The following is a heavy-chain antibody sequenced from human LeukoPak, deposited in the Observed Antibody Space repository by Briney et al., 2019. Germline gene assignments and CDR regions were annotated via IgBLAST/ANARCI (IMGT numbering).Heavy chain of an antibody. CDR1: GFTFSSYA. D-gene: IGHD3-10*01. CDR2: ISGSGGST. V-gene: IGHV3-23*01. Sequence: GGSLRLSCAASGFTFSSYAMSWVRQAPGKGLEWVSAISGSGGSTYYADSVKGRFIISRDNSKNTLYLQMDSLRAEDTAVYYCARDGQYYYGSGSSRAYYYYYGMDVWGQGTTVTVSS. CDR3: ARDGQYYYGSGSSRAYYYYYGMDV. J-gene: IGHJ6*02.